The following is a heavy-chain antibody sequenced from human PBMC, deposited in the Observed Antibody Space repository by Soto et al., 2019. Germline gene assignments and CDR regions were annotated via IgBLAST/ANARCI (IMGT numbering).Heavy chain of an antibody. CDR2: IWYDGSNK. Sequence: PGGSLRLSCAASGFTFSSYGMHWVRQAPGKGLEWVAVIWYDGSNKYYADSVKGRFTISRDNSKNTLYLQMNSLRAEDTAVYYCARGGGVTAMVTSLDYWGQGTLVTVSS. V-gene: IGHV3-33*01. CDR1: GFTFSSYG. J-gene: IGHJ4*02. CDR3: ARGGGVTAMVTSLDY. D-gene: IGHD5-18*01.